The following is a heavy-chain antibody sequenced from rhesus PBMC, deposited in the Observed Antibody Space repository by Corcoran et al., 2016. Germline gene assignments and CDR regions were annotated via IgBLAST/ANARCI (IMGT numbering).Heavy chain of an antibody. V-gene: IGHV4-93*01. D-gene: IGHD3-40*01. CDR2: IYGSGGST. J-gene: IGHJ3*01. CDR3: ARRTITILLVDIDAFDF. Sequence: QVQLQESGPAVVKPSETLSLTCAVSGGSISSSNWWSWIRQSPGKGLEWIGGIYGSGGSTEYNPSLKSRVTISKDTSKNQFSLKLSSVTAADTAVYYCARRTITILLVDIDAFDFWGQGLRVTVSS. CDR1: GGSISSSNW.